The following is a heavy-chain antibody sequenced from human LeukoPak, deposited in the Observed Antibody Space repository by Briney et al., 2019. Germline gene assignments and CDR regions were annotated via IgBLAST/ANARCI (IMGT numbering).Heavy chain of an antibody. D-gene: IGHD3-10*01. CDR1: GVTFSSYN. CDR3: ARGFGELPDY. V-gene: IGHV3-30*01. CDR2: ISYDGRNK. Sequence: GGSLRLSCAASGVTFSSYNMHWVRRAPGKGLEWVAVISYDGRNKYYADSVKGRFTISRDNSKNTLYLQMNTLRAEDTAVYDCARGFGELPDYWGQGTLVTVSS. J-gene: IGHJ4*02.